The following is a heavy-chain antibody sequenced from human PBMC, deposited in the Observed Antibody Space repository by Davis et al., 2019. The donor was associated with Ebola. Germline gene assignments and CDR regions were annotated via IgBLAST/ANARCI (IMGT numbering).Heavy chain of an antibody. V-gene: IGHV3-21*01. J-gene: IGHJ6*02. D-gene: IGHD6-6*01. CDR2: ISSSSSYI. Sequence: GESLKISCAASGFTFSSYSMNWVRQAPGKGLEWVSSISSSSSYIYYADSVKGRFTISRDNAKNSLYLQMNSLRAEDTAVYYCAVLGAAARPLHYYYYGMDVWGQGTTVTVSS. CDR3: AVLGAAARPLHYYYYGMDV. CDR1: GFTFSSYS.